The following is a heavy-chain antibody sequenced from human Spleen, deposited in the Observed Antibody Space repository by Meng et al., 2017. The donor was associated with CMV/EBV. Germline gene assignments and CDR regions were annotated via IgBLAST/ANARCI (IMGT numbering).Heavy chain of an antibody. Sequence: SETLSLTCTVSGGSISSYYWSWIRQPPGKGLEWIGYIYYSGSTNYNPSLKSRATISVDTSKNQFSLKLSSVTAADTAVYYCARERGYTVTTHLDYWGQGTLVTVSS. V-gene: IGHV4-59*01. CDR2: IYYSGST. J-gene: IGHJ4*02. CDR1: GGSISSYY. D-gene: IGHD4-17*01. CDR3: ARERGYTVTTHLDY.